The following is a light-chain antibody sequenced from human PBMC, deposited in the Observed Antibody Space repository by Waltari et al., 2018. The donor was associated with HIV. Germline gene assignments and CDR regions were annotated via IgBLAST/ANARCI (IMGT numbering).Light chain of an antibody. J-gene: IGKJ1*01. Sequence: DIVMTQSPDSLAVSLGERATINCKSSQSVLFSSNNKNYLAWYRQNPGQPPKLLIYWASTRESGVPDRFSGSGSGTDFTLTISSLQAEDVVVYYCQQYYSSPPTFGQGTKVEIK. V-gene: IGKV4-1*01. CDR2: WAS. CDR1: QSVLFSSNNKNY. CDR3: QQYYSSPPT.